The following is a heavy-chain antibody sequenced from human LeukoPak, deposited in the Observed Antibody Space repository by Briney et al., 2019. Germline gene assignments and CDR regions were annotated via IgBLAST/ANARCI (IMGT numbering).Heavy chain of an antibody. V-gene: IGHV3-7*01. CDR1: GFTFSSYW. Sequence: GGSLRLSCAASGFTFSSYWMSWVRQAPGKGLEWVANIKQDGSEKYYGDSMKGRFTIPRDNAKNSLYLQMNSLRAEDTAVYYCARDSGWTGYNWDWFDPGGQGTLVTVSS. J-gene: IGHJ5*02. CDR3: ARDSGWTGYNWDWFDP. CDR2: IKQDGSEK. D-gene: IGHD5-24*01.